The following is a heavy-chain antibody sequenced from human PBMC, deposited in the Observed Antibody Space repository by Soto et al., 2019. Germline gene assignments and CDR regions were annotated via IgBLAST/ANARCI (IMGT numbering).Heavy chain of an antibody. V-gene: IGHV4-31*03. D-gene: IGHD3-10*01. CDR1: GGSISSGGYY. CDR2: IYYSGST. CDR3: ARVRVRGVLFDY. Sequence: QVQLQESGPGLVKPSQTLSLTCTVSGGSISSGGYYWSWIRQHPGKGLEWIGYIYYSGSTYYNPYLKGRVTISVDTSKNQCSLKLSSVTAADTAVYYCARVRVRGVLFDYWGQGTLVTVSS. J-gene: IGHJ4*02.